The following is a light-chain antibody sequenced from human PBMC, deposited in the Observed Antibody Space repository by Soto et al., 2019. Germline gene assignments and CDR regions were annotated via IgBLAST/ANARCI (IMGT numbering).Light chain of an antibody. V-gene: IGKV3-20*01. CDR1: QSGFSFY. J-gene: IGKJ1*01. CDR2: GAS. Sequence: EIVLTQSPCTLSLSPCEIATLSCSSIQSGFSFYLAWFQQKPGQAPRLLIYGASSRATGIPERFSGSGSGTDFTLTISRLEPEDFAVYYCHQYGNSPWTLGQGTKVDIK. CDR3: HQYGNSPWT.